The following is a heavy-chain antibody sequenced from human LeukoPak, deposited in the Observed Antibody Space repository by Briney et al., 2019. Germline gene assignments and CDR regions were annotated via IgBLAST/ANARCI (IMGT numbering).Heavy chain of an antibody. CDR1: GFTFSSSA. V-gene: IGHV3-21*01. Sequence: PGGSLRLSCAASGFTFSSSAMSWVRQAPGKGLEWVSSISSSSSYIYYADSVKGRFTISRDNAKNSLYLQMNSLRAEDTAVYYCASAGYSSSWYQVYWGQGTLVTVSS. D-gene: IGHD6-13*01. CDR3: ASAGYSSSWYQVY. CDR2: ISSSSSYI. J-gene: IGHJ4*02.